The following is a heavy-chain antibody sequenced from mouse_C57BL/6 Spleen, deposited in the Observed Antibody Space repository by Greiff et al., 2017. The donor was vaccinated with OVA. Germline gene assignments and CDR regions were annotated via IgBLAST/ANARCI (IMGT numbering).Heavy chain of an antibody. CDR2: IWWDDDK. D-gene: IGHD1-1*01. J-gene: IGHJ4*01. Sequence: QVQLKESGPGILQPSQTLSLTCSFSGFSLSTFGMGVGWIRQPSGKGLEWLAHIWWDDDKYYNPARKSRLTISKDTSKNQVFLKIANVDTADTATYYCARIVHYYGSSYYAMDYWGQGTSVTVSS. CDR1: GFSLSTFGMG. CDR3: ARIVHYYGSSYYAMDY. V-gene: IGHV8-8*01.